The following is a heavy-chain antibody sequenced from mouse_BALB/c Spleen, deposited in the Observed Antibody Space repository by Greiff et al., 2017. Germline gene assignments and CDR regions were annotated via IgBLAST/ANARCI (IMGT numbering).Heavy chain of an antibody. V-gene: IGHV14-1*02. CDR3: ASYYYDEAY. CDR1: GFNIKDYY. J-gene: IGHJ3*01. CDR2: IDPENGNT. D-gene: IGHD2-4*01. Sequence: VQLQQSGAELVRPGALVKLSCKASGFNIKDYYMHWVKQRPEQGLEWIGWIDPENGNTIYDPKFQGKASITADTSSNTAYLQLSSLTSEDTAVYYCASYYYDEAYWGQGTLVTVSA.